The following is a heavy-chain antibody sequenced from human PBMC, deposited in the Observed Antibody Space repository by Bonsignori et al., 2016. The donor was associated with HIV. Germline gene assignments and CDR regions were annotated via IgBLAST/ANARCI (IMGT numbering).Heavy chain of an antibody. J-gene: IGHJ4*02. D-gene: IGHD6-13*01. V-gene: IGHV1-2*02. Sequence: WVRQAPGQGLEWMGWHNPNSGGTNYVQKFQGRVTMTRDTSISTAYMELSGLRSDDTAVYYCARLAAAEFYFDYWGQGTLVTVSS. CDR2: HNPNSGGT. CDR3: ARLAAAEFYFDY.